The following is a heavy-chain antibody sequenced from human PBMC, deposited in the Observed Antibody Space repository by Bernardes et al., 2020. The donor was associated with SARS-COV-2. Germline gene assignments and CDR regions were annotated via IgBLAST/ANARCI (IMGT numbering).Heavy chain of an antibody. CDR1: GYIFRDFG. CDR2: INPFKGNT. Sequence: ASVKVSCKTSGYIFRDFGISWVRQAPGQGLEWMGWINPFKGNTDYSHKFQGRVTMTTDTSTSTAFMELRSLSFADTAVYFCARDRLVRGITNNWFDPWGQGTLVTVSS. J-gene: IGHJ5*02. V-gene: IGHV1-18*01. CDR3: ARDRLVRGITNNWFDP. D-gene: IGHD3-10*01.